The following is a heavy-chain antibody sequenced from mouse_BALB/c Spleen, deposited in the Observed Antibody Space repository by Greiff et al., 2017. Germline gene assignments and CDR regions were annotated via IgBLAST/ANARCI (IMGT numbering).Heavy chain of an antibody. J-gene: IGHJ4*01. Sequence: EVQRVESGGGLVKPGGSLKLSCAASGFTFSSYAMSWVRQSPEKRLEWVAEISSGGSYTYYPDTVTGRFTISRDNAKNTLYLEMSSLRSEDTAMYYCARDRSGYAMDYWGQGTSVTVSS. D-gene: IGHD2-14*01. CDR1: GFTFSSYA. CDR2: ISSGGSYT. CDR3: ARDRSGYAMDY. V-gene: IGHV5-9-4*01.